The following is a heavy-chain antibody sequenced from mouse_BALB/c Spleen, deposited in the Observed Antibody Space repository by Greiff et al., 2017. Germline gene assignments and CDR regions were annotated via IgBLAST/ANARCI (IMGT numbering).Heavy chain of an antibody. CDR2: ISYSGST. J-gene: IGHJ1*01. CDR1: GDSITSGY. CDR3: AIAYYGNYGYFDV. V-gene: IGHV3-8*02. Sequence: EVQLQESGPSLVKPSQTLSLTCSVTGDSITSGYWNWIRKFPGNKLEYMGYISYSGSTYYNPSLKSRISITRDTSKNQYYLQLNSVTTEDTATYYCAIAYYGNYGYFDVWGAGTTVTVSS. D-gene: IGHD2-10*01.